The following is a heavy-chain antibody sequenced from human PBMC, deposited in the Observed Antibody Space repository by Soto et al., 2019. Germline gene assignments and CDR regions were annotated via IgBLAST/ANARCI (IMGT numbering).Heavy chain of an antibody. V-gene: IGHV1-18*01. D-gene: IGHD3-3*01. CDR3: ARDYDFWSGLGRFDY. J-gene: IGHJ4*02. Sequence: QVQLVQSGAEVKKPGASVKVSCKASGYTFTSYGISWVRQAPGQGLEWMGWISAYNGNTNYAKKPQGRVTMTTDTSTSTAYMELRSLRADDTAVYYCARDYDFWSGLGRFDYWGQGTLVTVSS. CDR2: ISAYNGNT. CDR1: GYTFTSYG.